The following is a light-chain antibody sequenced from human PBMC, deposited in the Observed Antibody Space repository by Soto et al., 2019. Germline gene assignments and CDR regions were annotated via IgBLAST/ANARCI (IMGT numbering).Light chain of an antibody. J-gene: IGKJ1*01. CDR1: QRISRN. CDR2: GAS. Sequence: EIVMTQSPATLSVSPGERVILSCRASQRISRNLAWYQQKPGQPPRLLIYGASTRATGIPARFSGSGSETEFTLTISSLQSEDFAVYYCQQYNELPRTFGLGTKGEI. CDR3: QQYNELPRT. V-gene: IGKV3-15*01.